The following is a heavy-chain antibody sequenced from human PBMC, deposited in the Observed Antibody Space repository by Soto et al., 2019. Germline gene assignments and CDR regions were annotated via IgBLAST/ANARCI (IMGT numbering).Heavy chain of an antibody. Sequence: QVQLQESGPGLVEPSQTLSLTCRVSGGSMRSEGYYWGWIRQHTGKDLEWIGYIYYSGLTDYNPSIKSRLTISVDKSKNEFYLKMGSVTAADTAVYYCAYLRGFTGYPGDWDQGDLVIVSS. V-gene: IGHV4-31*03. CDR1: GGSMRSEGYY. CDR2: IYYSGLT. D-gene: IGHD3-16*01. J-gene: IGHJ4*02. CDR3: AYLRGFTGYPGD.